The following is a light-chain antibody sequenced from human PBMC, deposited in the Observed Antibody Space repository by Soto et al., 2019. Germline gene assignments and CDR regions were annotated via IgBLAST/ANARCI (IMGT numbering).Light chain of an antibody. J-gene: IGKJ1*01. CDR1: QTVCVR. Sequence: EIVLTPSPATLSSSPGESATLSCRASQTVCVRLAWYQHKPGQAPRLSVYEASNRAAGIPARFSGSGSGTDFTLTITSLEPEDFAFYYCHQRQRWPRTFGQGTKVDIK. CDR2: EAS. CDR3: HQRQRWPRT. V-gene: IGKV3-11*01.